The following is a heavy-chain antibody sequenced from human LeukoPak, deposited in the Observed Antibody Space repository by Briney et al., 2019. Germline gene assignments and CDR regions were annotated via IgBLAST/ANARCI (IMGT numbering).Heavy chain of an antibody. V-gene: IGHV1-2*02. CDR1: GYTFTGYY. D-gene: IGHD6-13*01. J-gene: IGHJ5*02. Sequence: ASVKVSCKASGYTFTGYYMHWVRQAPGQGLEWMGWINPNSGGTNYAQKFQGRVTMTRDTSISTAYMELSKLRSDGTAVYYCARGGYSSSWYEAYWFDPWGQGTLVTVSS. CDR3: ARGGYSSSWYEAYWFDP. CDR2: INPNSGGT.